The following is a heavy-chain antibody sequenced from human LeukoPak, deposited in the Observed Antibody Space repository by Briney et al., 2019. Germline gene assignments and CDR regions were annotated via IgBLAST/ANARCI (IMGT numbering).Heavy chain of an antibody. CDR3: AKATGIAAHGNAFDI. CDR1: GFTFSSYG. CDR2: ISYDGSNK. J-gene: IGHJ3*02. D-gene: IGHD6-6*01. Sequence: PGGSLRLSCAASGFTFSSYGMHWVRQAPGKGLEWVAVISYDGSNKYYADSVKGRFTISRDNSKNTLYLQMNSLRAEDTAVYYCAKATGIAAHGNAFDIWGQGTMVTVSS. V-gene: IGHV3-30*18.